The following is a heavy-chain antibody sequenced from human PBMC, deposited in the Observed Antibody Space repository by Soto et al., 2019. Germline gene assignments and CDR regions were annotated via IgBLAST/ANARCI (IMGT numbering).Heavy chain of an antibody. Sequence: GGSLRLSCAASGFTFSSYSMNWVRQAPGKGLEWVSSISSSSSYIYYADSVKGRFTTSRDNAKNSLYLQMNSLRAEDTAVYYCARGRRRYDFWSGYNWFDPWGQGTLVTVSS. J-gene: IGHJ5*02. CDR1: GFTFSSYS. D-gene: IGHD3-3*01. V-gene: IGHV3-21*01. CDR3: ARGRRRYDFWSGYNWFDP. CDR2: ISSSSSYI.